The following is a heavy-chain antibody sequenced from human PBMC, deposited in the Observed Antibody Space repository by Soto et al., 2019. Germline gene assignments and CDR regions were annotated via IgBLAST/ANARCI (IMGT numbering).Heavy chain of an antibody. D-gene: IGHD2-15*01. J-gene: IGHJ4*02. CDR3: AKRRGAGGHFDY. CDR1: GFTFTNYA. Sequence: GGSLRLSCAASGFTFTNYAMGWVRQAPGKGLEWVSVVSSGGSTYYADSVTGRFTVSGDNSKNTLSLQMNSLRAEDTAVYYCAKRRGAGGHFDYWGQGALVTVSS. CDR2: VSSGGST. V-gene: IGHV3-23*01.